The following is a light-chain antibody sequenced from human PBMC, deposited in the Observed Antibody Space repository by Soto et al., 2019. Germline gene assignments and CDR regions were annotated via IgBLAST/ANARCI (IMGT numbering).Light chain of an antibody. CDR1: QDIGDY. V-gene: IGKV1-16*02. Sequence: DIQMTQSPSSLSASLGDRVSITGRVSQDIGDYLAWFQQKKGKAPKSLIYAASNLQSGVPSKFRGSGSWTDFTLTISSLQPEDFETYYCQQYNNYPITFGQGTRLEIK. CDR3: QQYNNYPIT. J-gene: IGKJ5*01. CDR2: AAS.